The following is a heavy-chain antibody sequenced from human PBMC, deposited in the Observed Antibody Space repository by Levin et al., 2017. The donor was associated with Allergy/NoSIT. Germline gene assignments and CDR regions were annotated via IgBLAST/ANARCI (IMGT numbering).Heavy chain of an antibody. V-gene: IGHV3-33*03. CDR3: SGHLRSISGVDRMDV. CDR2: IWFDGSNE. CDR1: GFIFSKYG. Sequence: GGSLRLSCVVSGFIFSKYGMHWVRQAPGKGLEWLAVIWFDGSNEDYEDSVKGRFTIFRDNSKNTLYLQKNSLSVEDTAVYYWSGHLRSISGVDRMDVWGRGTMVTVSS. D-gene: IGHD3-3*01. J-gene: IGHJ6*02.